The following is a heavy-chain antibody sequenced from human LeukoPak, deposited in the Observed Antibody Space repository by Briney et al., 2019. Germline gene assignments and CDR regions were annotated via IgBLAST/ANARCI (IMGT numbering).Heavy chain of an antibody. J-gene: IGHJ6*02. CDR1: GGTFSSYA. CDR3: ARSGQGGSGSYPFDYYYYGMDV. CDR2: INAGNGNT. V-gene: IGHV1-3*01. D-gene: IGHD3-10*01. Sequence: GSSVKVSCKASGGTFSSYAISWVRQAPGQRLEWMGWINAGNGNTKYSQKFQGRVTITRDTSASTAYMELSSLRSEDTAVYYCARSGQGGSGSYPFDYYYYGMDVWGQGTTVTVSS.